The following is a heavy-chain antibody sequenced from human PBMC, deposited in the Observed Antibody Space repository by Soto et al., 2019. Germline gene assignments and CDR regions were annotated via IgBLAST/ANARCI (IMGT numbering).Heavy chain of an antibody. V-gene: IGHV1-69*01. CDR3: ARDIRRYSYGPNWFDP. CDR2: IIPIFGTA. J-gene: IGHJ5*02. CDR1: GGTFSSYA. D-gene: IGHD5-18*01. Sequence: QVQLVQSGAEVKKPGSSVKVSCKASGGTFSSYAISWVQQAPGQGLEWMGGIIPIFGTANYAQKFQGRVTITADESANTAYLDLSSLRSEDTAVYYCARDIRRYSYGPNWFDPWGQGTLVTVSS.